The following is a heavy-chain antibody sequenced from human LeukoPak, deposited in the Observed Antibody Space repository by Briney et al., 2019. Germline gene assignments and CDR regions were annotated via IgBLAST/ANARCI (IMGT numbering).Heavy chain of an antibody. Sequence: PGGSLRLSCAASGFTFSSYSMNWVRQALGKGLEWVSSISRSSSYIYYADSVKGRFTISRDNAKNSLYLQMNSLRAEDMAVYYCARDQNHYGDLGFDCWGQGTLVTVSS. CDR1: GFTFSSYS. J-gene: IGHJ4*02. D-gene: IGHD4-17*01. CDR2: ISRSSSYI. CDR3: ARDQNHYGDLGFDC. V-gene: IGHV3-21*01.